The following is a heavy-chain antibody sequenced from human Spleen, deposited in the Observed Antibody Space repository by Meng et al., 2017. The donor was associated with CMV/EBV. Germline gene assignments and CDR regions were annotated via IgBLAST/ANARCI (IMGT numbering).Heavy chain of an antibody. V-gene: IGHV2-70*04. CDR1: GFSISTSTMR. CDR2: IDWDDEK. J-gene: IGHJ3*01. Sequence: SGPTLVKPTQTLTLTCTFSGFSISTSTMRASWVRQPPGKALEWLARIDWDDEKFYSTSLRTRLTISKDPYKNQVVLTMTNLDPPDTATYYCVRMPYSSSAFDVWGPGTLVTVSS. CDR3: VRMPYSSSAFDV. D-gene: IGHD2-15*01.